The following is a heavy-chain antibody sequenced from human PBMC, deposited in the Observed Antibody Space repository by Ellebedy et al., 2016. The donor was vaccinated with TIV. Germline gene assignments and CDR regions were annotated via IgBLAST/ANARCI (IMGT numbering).Heavy chain of an antibody. J-gene: IGHJ3*02. V-gene: IGHV4-34*01. CDR3: ARGLEDISYDYVWGSYRPSLDAFDI. CDR2: INHSGST. Sequence: SETLSLXXAVYGGSFSGYYWSWIRQPPGKGLEWIGEINHSGSTNYNPSLKSRVTISVDTSKNQFSLKLSSVTAADTAVYYCARGLEDISYDYVWGSYRPSLDAFDIWGQGTMVTVSS. D-gene: IGHD3-16*02. CDR1: GGSFSGYY.